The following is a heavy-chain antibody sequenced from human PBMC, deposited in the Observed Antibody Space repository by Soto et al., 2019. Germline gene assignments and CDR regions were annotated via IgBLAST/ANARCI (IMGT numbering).Heavy chain of an antibody. V-gene: IGHV4-34*01. D-gene: IGHD2-2*01. CDR3: ARRPDIVVVPAAMYNWFDP. CDR2: INHSGST. Sequence: SETLSLTCAVYGGSFSGYYWSWIRQPPGKGLEWIGEINHSGSTNYNPSLKSRVTISVDTSKNQFSLKLSSVTAADTAVYYCARRPDIVVVPAAMYNWFDPWGQGTLVTVSS. CDR1: GGSFSGYY. J-gene: IGHJ5*02.